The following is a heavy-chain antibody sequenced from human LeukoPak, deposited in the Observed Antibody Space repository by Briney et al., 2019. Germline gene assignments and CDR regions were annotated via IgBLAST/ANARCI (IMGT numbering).Heavy chain of an antibody. V-gene: IGHV1-18*01. Sequence: GASVKVSCKASGYTFTSYGISWVRQAPGQGLEWMGWISAYNGNTNYAQKLQGRVTMTTDTSTSTAYMELRSLRSDDTAVYYCASPTRVGATLLGMDVWGQGTTVTVSS. D-gene: IGHD1-26*01. CDR1: GYTFTSYG. J-gene: IGHJ6*02. CDR2: ISAYNGNT. CDR3: ASPTRVGATLLGMDV.